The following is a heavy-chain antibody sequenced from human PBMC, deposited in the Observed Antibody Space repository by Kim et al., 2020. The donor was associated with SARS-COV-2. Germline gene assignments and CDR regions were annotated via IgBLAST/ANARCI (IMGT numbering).Heavy chain of an antibody. J-gene: IGHJ4*01. CDR2: IKQDGSEK. CDR1: GFTFSSYW. D-gene: IGHD3-3*01. CDR3: ASGYYDFWSGYYTREHY. V-gene: IGHV3-7*03. Sequence: GGSLRLSCPASGFTFSSYWMSWVRQAPGKGLEWVANIKQDGSEKYYVDSVKGRFTISRDNAKNSLYLQMNSLRAEDTAVYYCASGYYDFWSGYYTREHY.